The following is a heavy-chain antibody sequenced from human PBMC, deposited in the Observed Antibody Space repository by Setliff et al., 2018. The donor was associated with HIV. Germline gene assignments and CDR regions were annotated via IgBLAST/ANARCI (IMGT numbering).Heavy chain of an antibody. J-gene: IGHJ4*02. CDR2: VSSRGDT. D-gene: IGHD4-17*01. CDR1: DSGTYY. Sequence: SETLSLTCTVSDSGTYYWSWIRQPAGKGLEWIGRVSSRGDTNYNPSLKSRVTMSVDTSKNKFSLKLTSVTASDTAVYYCARAAAGNTGPFDLWGQGSPVTVSS. V-gene: IGHV4-4*07. CDR3: ARAAAGNTGPFDL.